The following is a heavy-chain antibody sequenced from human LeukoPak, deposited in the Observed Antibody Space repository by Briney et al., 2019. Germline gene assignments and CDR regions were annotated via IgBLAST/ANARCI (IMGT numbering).Heavy chain of an antibody. J-gene: IGHJ4*02. V-gene: IGHV7-4-1*02. D-gene: IGHD6-13*01. CDR1: GYIFSRFA. CDR2: INANSGKL. CDR3: ARVYSSNWDEGYFDY. Sequence: ASVKVSCKASGYIFSRFAMNWVRQAPGQGLEWMGWINANSGKLTYAQNFTGRFVFSVDTSDNTAFLQINGLKVEDTAVYYCARVYSSNWDEGYFDYWGQGTLVAVSS.